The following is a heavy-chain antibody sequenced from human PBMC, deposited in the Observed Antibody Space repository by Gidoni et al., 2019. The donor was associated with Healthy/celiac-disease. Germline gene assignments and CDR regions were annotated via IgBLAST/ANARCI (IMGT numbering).Heavy chain of an antibody. J-gene: IGHJ4*02. CDR2: ISSNGGST. V-gene: IGHV3-64*01. D-gene: IGHD2-2*01. CDR1: GFTFSYYA. Sequence: EVQLVESGGGLVQPGGSLRLSCAASGFTFSYYAMHWVRQAPGKGLEYVSAISSNGGSTYYANSVKGRFTISRDNSKNTLYLQMGSLRAEDMAVYYCARGDCRSTICTFDYWGQGTLVTVSS. CDR3: ARGDCRSTICTFDY.